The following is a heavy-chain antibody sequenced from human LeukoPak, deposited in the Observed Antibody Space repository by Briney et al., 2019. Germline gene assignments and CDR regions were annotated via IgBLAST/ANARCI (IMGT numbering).Heavy chain of an antibody. V-gene: IGHV1-46*01. CDR1: GYTFTSYY. CDR2: INPSGGST. Sequence: ASVKVSCKASGYTFTSYYLHWVRQAPGQGLEWMGLINPSGGSTSYAQKFQGRVTMTRDTSINTAYMELSSLRSDDTAVYFCARGRRQRAAANKEYNYCYVMDVWGLGTTVTVSS. CDR3: ARGRRQRAAANKEYNYCYVMDV. J-gene: IGHJ6*02. D-gene: IGHD6-25*01.